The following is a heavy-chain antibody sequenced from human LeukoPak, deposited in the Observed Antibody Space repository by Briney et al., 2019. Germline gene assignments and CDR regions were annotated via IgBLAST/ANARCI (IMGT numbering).Heavy chain of an antibody. Sequence: PGGSLRLSCAPSIGFTLRNYAIHWVRPAPGKGLERVAVISIDGSRQHYADFLVGRFTISRDNSKNTVSLQMSSLRTEDTAVYFCAREQGGSGWSGFDYWGQGTLVTVSS. CDR3: AREQGGSGWSGFDY. V-gene: IGHV3-30*15. CDR1: GFTLRNYA. J-gene: IGHJ4*02. CDR2: ISIDGSRQ. D-gene: IGHD6-19*01.